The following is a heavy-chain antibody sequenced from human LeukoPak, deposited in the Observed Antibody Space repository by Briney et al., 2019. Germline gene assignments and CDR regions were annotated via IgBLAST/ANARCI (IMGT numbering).Heavy chain of an antibody. Sequence: ASVKVSCKTSGYTFTGYYMHWVRQAPGQGLEWMGIINPSGGSTSYAQKFQGRVTMTRDMSTSTVYMELSSLRSEDTAVYYCARDSGIGERRGHFDYWGQGTLVTVSS. V-gene: IGHV1-46*01. CDR3: ARDSGIGERRGHFDY. CDR1: GYTFTGYY. J-gene: IGHJ4*02. CDR2: INPSGGST. D-gene: IGHD1-1*01.